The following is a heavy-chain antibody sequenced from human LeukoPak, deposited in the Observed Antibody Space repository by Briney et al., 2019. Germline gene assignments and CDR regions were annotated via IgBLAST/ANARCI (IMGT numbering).Heavy chain of an antibody. V-gene: IGHV1-2*02. CDR1: GYTFTGYY. CDR3: ARVSGGSWPTFDY. J-gene: IGHJ4*02. D-gene: IGHD2-15*01. Sequence: ASVKVSCKASGYTFTGYYMHWVRQAPGQGLEWMGWINPNSGGTNYAQKFQGRVTMTRDTSISTAYMELSRLRSDDTAVYYCARVSGGSWPTFDYWGQGTLVTVSS. CDR2: INPNSGGT.